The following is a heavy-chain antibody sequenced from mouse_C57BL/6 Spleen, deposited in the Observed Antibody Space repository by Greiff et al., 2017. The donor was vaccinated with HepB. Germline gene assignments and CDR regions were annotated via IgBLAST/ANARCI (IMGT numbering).Heavy chain of an antibody. D-gene: IGHD1-1*01. J-gene: IGHJ4*01. CDR1: GYTFTSYW. Sequence: QVQLQQPGAELVMPGASVKLSCKASGYTFTSYWMHWVKQRPGQGLEWIGEIDPSDSYTNYNQKFKGKSTLTVDKSSSTAYMQLSSLTSEDSAVYYCASITTVVGGYAMDYWGQGTSVTVSS. CDR2: IDPSDSYT. V-gene: IGHV1-69*01. CDR3: ASITTVVGGYAMDY.